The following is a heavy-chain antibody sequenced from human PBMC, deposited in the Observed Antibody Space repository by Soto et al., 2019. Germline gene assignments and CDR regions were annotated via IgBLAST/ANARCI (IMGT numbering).Heavy chain of an antibody. CDR1: GFAFSSYW. CDR2: ISSDGRNT. J-gene: IGHJ5*02. Sequence: VGSLRLSCAASGFAFSSYWMQWVRQPPGKGPVWVSRISSDGRNTTYADPVKGRFTISRDNAKNTLHLQMTSLTDDDTAVYYCIKASTVTGVGGYRWGQGTLVTVSS. D-gene: IGHD6-19*01. V-gene: IGHV3-74*03. CDR3: IKASTVTGVGGYR.